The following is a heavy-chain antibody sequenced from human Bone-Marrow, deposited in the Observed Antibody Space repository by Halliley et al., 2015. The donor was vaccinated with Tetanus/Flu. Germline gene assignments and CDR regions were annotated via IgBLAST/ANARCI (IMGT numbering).Heavy chain of an antibody. J-gene: IGHJ3*02. D-gene: IGHD3-22*01. V-gene: IGHV3-30*18. CDR3: ANRDGIYNDSGVYFSDGFDI. CDR1: GFTFRDYG. CDR2: ISDDGSNK. Sequence: SLRLSCAASGFTFRDYGMHWVRQAPGKGLEWVAIISDDGSNKYYADSVKGRFIISRDNSKNTLYLQMNSLRAEDTAVYYCANRDGIYNDSGVYFSDGFDIGGQGTMVTFSS.